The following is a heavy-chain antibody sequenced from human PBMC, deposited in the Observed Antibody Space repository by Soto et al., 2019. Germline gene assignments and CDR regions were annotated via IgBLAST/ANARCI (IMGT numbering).Heavy chain of an antibody. CDR3: ARPLFVLVPAASGMDV. J-gene: IGHJ6*02. V-gene: IGHV1-3*01. Sequence: ASVKVSCKASGYTFTDYALHWVRQAPGQSLEWMGWINAGNGNTKYSQKVQGRVTITRDTSATTAYMELSSLRSDDTAVYYCARPLFVLVPAASGMDVWGQGTTVTVSS. CDR2: INAGNGNT. CDR1: GYTFTDYA. D-gene: IGHD2-2*01.